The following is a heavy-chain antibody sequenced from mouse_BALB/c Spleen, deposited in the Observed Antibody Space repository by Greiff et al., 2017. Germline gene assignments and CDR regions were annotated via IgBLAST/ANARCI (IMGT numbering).Heavy chain of an antibody. CDR2: ISDGGSYT. Sequence: EVKLQESGGGLVKPGGSLKLSCAASGFTFSDYYMYWVRQTPEKRLEWVATISDGGSYTYYPDSVKGRFTISRDNAKNNLYLQMSSLKSEDTAMYYCARANWDDCFDYWGQGTTLTVSS. D-gene: IGHD4-1*01. CDR1: GFTFSDYY. CDR3: ARANWDDCFDY. J-gene: IGHJ2*01. V-gene: IGHV5-4*02.